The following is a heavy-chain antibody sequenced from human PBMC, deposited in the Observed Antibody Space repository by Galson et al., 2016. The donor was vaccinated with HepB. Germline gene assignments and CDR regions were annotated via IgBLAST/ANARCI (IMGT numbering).Heavy chain of an antibody. V-gene: IGHV3-23*01. CDR3: VKERGSRLTMVRGVLDPFDI. Sequence: SLRLSCAGSGFIFSTYAMSWVRQAPGKGLEWVSSIRGSGGGIDYADSVKGRFTISRDNSKNTLYLQMSSLRAEDTAVYYCVKERGSRLTMVRGVLDPFDIWGQGTLVTVSS. D-gene: IGHD3-10*01. CDR2: IRGSGGGI. CDR1: GFIFSTYA. J-gene: IGHJ3*02.